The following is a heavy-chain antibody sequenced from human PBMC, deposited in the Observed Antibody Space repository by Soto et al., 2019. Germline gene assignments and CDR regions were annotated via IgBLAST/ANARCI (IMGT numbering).Heavy chain of an antibody. J-gene: IGHJ4*02. CDR3: AREYCTGSSCYGPDY. CDR1: GHTLVSFG. D-gene: IGHD2-2*01. CDR2: ISANNDKT. V-gene: IGHV1-18*01. Sequence: GASVKVSCKASGHTLVSFGVSWVRQAPGQGLEWMGWISANNDKTNYAQGFQGRLTMTTDTSTTTAYMELRSLTSDDSAIYYCAREYCTGSSCYGPDYWGQGTLVTVSS.